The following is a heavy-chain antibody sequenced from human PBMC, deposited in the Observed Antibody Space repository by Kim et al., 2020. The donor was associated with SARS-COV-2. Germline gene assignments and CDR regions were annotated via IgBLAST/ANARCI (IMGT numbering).Heavy chain of an antibody. V-gene: IGHV3-30*07. CDR3: AREVDGSGYGFYYYYYGMDV. D-gene: IGHD3-22*01. Sequence: RFTISRDNSKNTLYLQMNSLRAEDTAVYYCAREVDGSGYGFYYYYYGMDVWGQGTTVTVSS. J-gene: IGHJ6*02.